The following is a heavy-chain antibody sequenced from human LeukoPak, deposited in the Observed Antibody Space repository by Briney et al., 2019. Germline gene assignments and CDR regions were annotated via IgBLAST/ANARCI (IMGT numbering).Heavy chain of an antibody. D-gene: IGHD2-2*02. J-gene: IGHJ6*03. V-gene: IGHV1-8*03. CDR2: MNPNSGNT. CDR3: ARGSVVPAAITYYYYYMDV. CDR1: GYTFTSYD. Sequence: ASVKVSCKASGYTFTSYDINWVRQATGQGLEWMGWMNPNSGNTGYAQKFQGRVTITRNTSISTAYMELSGLRSEDTAVYYCARGSVVPAAITYYYYYMDVWGKGTTVTVSS.